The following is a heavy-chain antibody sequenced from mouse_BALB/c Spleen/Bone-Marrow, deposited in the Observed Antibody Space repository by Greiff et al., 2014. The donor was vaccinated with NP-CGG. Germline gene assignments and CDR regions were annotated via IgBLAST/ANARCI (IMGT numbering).Heavy chain of an antibody. CDR1: GYTFTSYV. V-gene: IGHV1-14*01. CDR2: INPYNDGT. Sequence: VQLKDSGPELVKPGASVKMSCKASGYTFTSYVMHWVKQRPGQGLEWIGYINPYNDGTKYNEKFKGKATLTSDKSSSTAYMELSSLTSEDSAVYYCAREGVDYFDYWGQGTTLTVSS. CDR3: AREGVDYFDY. J-gene: IGHJ2*01.